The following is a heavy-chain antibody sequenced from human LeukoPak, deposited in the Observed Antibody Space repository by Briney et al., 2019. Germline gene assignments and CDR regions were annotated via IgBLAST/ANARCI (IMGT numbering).Heavy chain of an antibody. CDR1: GYSLTDKY. CDR2: INPNSGGT. CDR3: ARAGGRSWFDP. V-gene: IGHV1-2*02. J-gene: IGHJ5*02. Sequence: ASAKVSCKASGYSLTDKYMHWVRQAPGQGLEWMGWINPNSGGTNYAQKFQGRVTMTTDTSMSTAYMELSRLTSDDTAVYYCARAGGRSWFDPWGQGTLVTVSS.